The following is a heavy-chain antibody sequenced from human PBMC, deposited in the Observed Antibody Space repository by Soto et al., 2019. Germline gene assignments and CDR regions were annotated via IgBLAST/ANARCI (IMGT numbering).Heavy chain of an antibody. D-gene: IGHD6-25*01. Sequence: GESLKISCKGVGYSFTRYWIGWVRQMPGKGLEWVGIIYPGDLDTRYSPSFRGQVTISADRSISTAYLQWSSLKASDTAIYYCVRDALSGGNYYYGMDVWGHGTSVTVSS. CDR3: VRDALSGGNYYYGMDV. CDR1: GYSFTRYW. V-gene: IGHV5-51*01. J-gene: IGHJ6*02. CDR2: IYPGDLDT.